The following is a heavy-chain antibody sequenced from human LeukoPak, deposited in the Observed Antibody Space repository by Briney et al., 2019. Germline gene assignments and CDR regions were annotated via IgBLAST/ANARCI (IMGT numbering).Heavy chain of an antibody. J-gene: IGHJ4*02. CDR1: GYSFSSYW. D-gene: IGHD3-22*01. CDR3: ARVSSGYYHNYDY. V-gene: IGHV5-51*01. CDR2: IYPYDSDT. Sequence: GESLKISCKGSGYSFSSYWIGWVRQMPGKGLEWMGIIYPYDSDTRYSTSFQGQVTMSVDKSISTAYLQWSSLKASDTGMYYCARVSSGYYHNYDYWGQETLVTVSS.